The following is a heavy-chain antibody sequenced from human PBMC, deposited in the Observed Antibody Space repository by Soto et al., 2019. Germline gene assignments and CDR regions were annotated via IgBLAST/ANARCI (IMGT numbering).Heavy chain of an antibody. V-gene: IGHV4-59*01. D-gene: IGHD6-19*01. CDR2: IYYSGST. CDR1: GGSISSYY. J-gene: IGHJ4*02. CDR3: ASPAQRSVGYSGGCEY. Sequence: QVQLQESGPGLVKPSETLSLTCTVSGGSISSYYWSWIRQPPGKGLEWIGYIYYSGSTNYNPSLKSRVLIAVDTSTNQFSLSLSSVTAADPAVYYCASPAQRSVGYSGGCEYWGQATLVTVSS.